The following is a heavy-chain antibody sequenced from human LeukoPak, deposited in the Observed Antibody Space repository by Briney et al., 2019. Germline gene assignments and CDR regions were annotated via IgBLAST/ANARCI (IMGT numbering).Heavy chain of an antibody. J-gene: IGHJ1*01. CDR2: ITWNGGST. Sequence: PGGSLRLSCEVFGFRFDDYGMSWVRQAPGKGLEWFSGITWNGGSTGYGDAVKGRFTISRDNAKNSLYLQMNSLRAEDTTVYYCARDRRAGTSAEYFQHWGQGTLVTVSS. V-gene: IGHV3-20*04. CDR1: GFRFDDYG. D-gene: IGHD1-1*01. CDR3: ARDRRAGTSAEYFQH.